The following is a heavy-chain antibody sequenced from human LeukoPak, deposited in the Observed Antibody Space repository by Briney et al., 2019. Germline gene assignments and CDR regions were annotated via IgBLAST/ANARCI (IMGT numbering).Heavy chain of an antibody. D-gene: IGHD2-2*01. V-gene: IGHV1-18*01. CDR1: GYTFTSYG. CDR2: IGGYNGNT. CDR3: ARDSLRVVGASSTLDY. Sequence: ASVKVSCKASGYTFTSYGISWVRQAPGQGLEWMGWIGGYNGNTNYAQKFQGRVSMTTDTSTRTAYMELRSPRSDDTAVYYCARDSLRVVGASSTLDYWGQGTLVTVSS. J-gene: IGHJ4*02.